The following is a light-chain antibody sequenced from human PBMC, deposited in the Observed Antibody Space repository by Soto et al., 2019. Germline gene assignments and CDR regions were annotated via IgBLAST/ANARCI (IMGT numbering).Light chain of an antibody. Sequence: QSVLTQPPSASGTPGQRVTISCSGGSSNIGINAVNWYQQLPGTAPKLLLYSNSQRPSGVPDRFSCSKSGTSASLAISGLHSEDEADYYCAAWDDSLNGVVFGGGTKLTVL. CDR1: SSNIGINA. CDR2: SNS. J-gene: IGLJ2*01. V-gene: IGLV1-44*01. CDR3: AAWDDSLNGVV.